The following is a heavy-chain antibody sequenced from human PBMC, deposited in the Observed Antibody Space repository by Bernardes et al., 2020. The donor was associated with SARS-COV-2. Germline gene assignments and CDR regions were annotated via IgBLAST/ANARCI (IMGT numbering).Heavy chain of an antibody. Sequence: SETLSLTRTVSGGSISKYYWSWIRQPPGKGLEWIGYVYSIGTTNYNPSLRSRVAISLDTSKNQFSLKLSSVTAADTAMYFCARASIVVVPADTYYFDYWGQGALVTVSS. J-gene: IGHJ4*02. CDR2: VYSIGTT. CDR1: GGSISKYY. CDR3: ARASIVVVPADTYYFDY. V-gene: IGHV4-59*01. D-gene: IGHD2-2*01.